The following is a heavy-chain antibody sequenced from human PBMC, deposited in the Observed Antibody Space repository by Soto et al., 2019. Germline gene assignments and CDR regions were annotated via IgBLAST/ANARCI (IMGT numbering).Heavy chain of an antibody. Sequence: QLQLHESGPGLVEPSETLSLTCTVSGGSISRSDTYYWGWIRQRPGKGLEWIGSIYYTGSTYYTPSLKSRVTISVDTSKNQFSLKLSSVTAADTTVYYCAREGGNGNYFDYWGQGSLVTVSS. CDR2: IYYTGST. CDR1: GGSISRSDTYY. CDR3: AREGGNGNYFDY. V-gene: IGHV4-39*02. J-gene: IGHJ4*02. D-gene: IGHD1-1*01.